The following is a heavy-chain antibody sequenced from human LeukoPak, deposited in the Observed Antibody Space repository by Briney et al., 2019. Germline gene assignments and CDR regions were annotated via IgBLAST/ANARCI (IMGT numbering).Heavy chain of an antibody. D-gene: IGHD1-26*01. Sequence: GESLKISCKGSGYSFTSYWIGWVRQMPGKGLEWMGIIHPGDSDTRYSPSFQGQVTISADKSISTAYLQWGSLKASDTAMYYCARTVLSSGSYLFDPWGQGTLVTVSS. CDR3: ARTVLSSGSYLFDP. V-gene: IGHV5-51*01. CDR1: GYSFTSYW. CDR2: IHPGDSDT. J-gene: IGHJ5*02.